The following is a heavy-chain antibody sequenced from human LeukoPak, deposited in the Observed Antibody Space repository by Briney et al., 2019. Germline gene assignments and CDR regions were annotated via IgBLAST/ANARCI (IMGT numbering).Heavy chain of an antibody. CDR2: IKQDGSER. D-gene: IGHD2-21*02. CDR3: MMSLTAHYYYGMDV. CDR1: RFTFSSYW. Sequence: GGSLILSCAASRFTFSSYWMSWVRQAPGKGLEWVANIKQDGSERYYVDSVKGRFTISRDNAKNSLYLQMNSLRAEDTAVYHCMMSLTAHYYYGMDVWGQGTTVTVSS. J-gene: IGHJ6*02. V-gene: IGHV3-7*02.